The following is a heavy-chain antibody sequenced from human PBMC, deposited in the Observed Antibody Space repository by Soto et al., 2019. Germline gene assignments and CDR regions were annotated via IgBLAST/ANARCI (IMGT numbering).Heavy chain of an antibody. V-gene: IGHV3-21*01. J-gene: IGHJ4*02. CDR1: GFTFSNYN. Sequence: GGSLRLSCAASGFTFSNYNMNWVRQAPGKGLEWVSSISSSSSYIYYADSVKGRFTISRDNAKNSLYLQMNSLRAEDTAVYYCAKDTYYHDSSGYYVFDCWGQGTLVTVSS. CDR2: ISSSSSYI. CDR3: AKDTYYHDSSGYYVFDC. D-gene: IGHD3-22*01.